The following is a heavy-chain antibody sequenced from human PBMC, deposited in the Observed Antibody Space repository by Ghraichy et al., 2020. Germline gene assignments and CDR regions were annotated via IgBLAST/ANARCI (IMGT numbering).Heavy chain of an antibody. Sequence: SETLSLTCTVSGGSISNSSYYWGWIRQPPGKGLEWIGSIYYSGSTYYNPSLKSRVTISVDTSKNQFSLKLSSVTAADTAVYYCARGGSGDYWGQGTLVTVSS. CDR1: GGSISNSSYY. V-gene: IGHV4-39*01. CDR2: IYYSGST. J-gene: IGHJ4*02. CDR3: ARGGSGDY. D-gene: IGHD1-14*01.